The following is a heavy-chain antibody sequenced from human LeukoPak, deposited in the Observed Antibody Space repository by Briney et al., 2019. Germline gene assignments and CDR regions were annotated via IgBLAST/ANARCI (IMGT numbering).Heavy chain of an antibody. J-gene: IGHJ4*02. CDR1: GFTFSSYA. D-gene: IGHD3-22*01. Sequence: PGGSLRLSCAASGFTFSSYAMGWVRQAPGKGLEWVSAISGSGGSTYYADSVKGRFTISRDNSKNTLYLQMNSLRAEDTAVYYCAKDHYYDSSGYYYFDYWGQGTLVTVSS. CDR3: AKDHYYDSSGYYYFDY. V-gene: IGHV3-23*01. CDR2: ISGSGGST.